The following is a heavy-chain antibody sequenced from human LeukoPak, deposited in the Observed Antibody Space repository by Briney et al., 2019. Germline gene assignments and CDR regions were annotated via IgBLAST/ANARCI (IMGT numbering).Heavy chain of an antibody. J-gene: IGHJ4*02. CDR3: AKKGQADDNGKPD. D-gene: IGHD1-1*01. V-gene: IGHV3-33*06. CDR1: GFTFTNYG. Sequence: QPGGSLRLSCAASGFTFTNYGMHWVRQAPGKGLEWVAVVWFDGTNKYYADSVKGRFTISRDNSKNTLYLQMNNLRADDTAVYYCAKKGQADDNGKPDWGQGTLVTVSS. CDR2: VWFDGTNK.